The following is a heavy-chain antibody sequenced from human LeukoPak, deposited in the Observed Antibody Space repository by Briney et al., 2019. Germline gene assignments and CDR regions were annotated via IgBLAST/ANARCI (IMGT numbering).Heavy chain of an antibody. CDR2: IYIAGST. J-gene: IGHJ3*02. Sequence: GWSLRLSCAASGLTVSSNYMTWLRQAPGRGLEWVSLIYIAGSTTYADSVRGRFTISRDNSKNTLYLQMNSLRAEDTAMYYCAREQDHTFDIWGQGTMVTVSS. CDR3: AREQDHTFDI. CDR1: GLTVSSNY. V-gene: IGHV3-66*01. D-gene: IGHD1-14*01.